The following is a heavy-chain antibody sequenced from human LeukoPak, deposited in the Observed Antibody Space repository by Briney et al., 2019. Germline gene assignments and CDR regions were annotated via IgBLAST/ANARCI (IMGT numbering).Heavy chain of an antibody. CDR2: IWYDGSNK. Sequence: PGGSLRLSCAASGFTFSSYAMSWVRQAPGKGLEWVAVIWYDGSNKYYADSVKGRFTISRDNSKNTLYLQMNSLRAEDTAVYYCARGGPPLYYDFWSGYWDAFDIWGQGTMVTVSS. CDR3: ARGGPPLYYDFWSGYWDAFDI. D-gene: IGHD3-3*01. CDR1: GFTFSSYA. V-gene: IGHV3-33*08. J-gene: IGHJ3*02.